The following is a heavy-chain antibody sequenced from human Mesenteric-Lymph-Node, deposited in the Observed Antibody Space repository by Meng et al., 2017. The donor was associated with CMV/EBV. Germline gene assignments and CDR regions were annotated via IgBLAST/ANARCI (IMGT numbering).Heavy chain of an antibody. D-gene: IGHD3-22*01. CDR2: SYSSGST. Sequence: VSGGSIRGTNYYWGWIRQPPGKGLEWIGSSYSSGSTYYNPSLKSRVTISVDTSKNQFSLKLSSVTAADTAVYYCATIHDSHGFGLKFWGQGTLVTVSS. J-gene: IGHJ4*02. V-gene: IGHV4-39*01. CDR1: GGSIRGTNYY. CDR3: ATIHDSHGFGLKF.